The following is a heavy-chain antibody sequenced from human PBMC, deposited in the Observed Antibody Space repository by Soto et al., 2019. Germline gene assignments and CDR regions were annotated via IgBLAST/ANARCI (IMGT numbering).Heavy chain of an antibody. D-gene: IGHD4-17*01. V-gene: IGHV3-48*02. CDR3: ARLPKGSTVTS. CDR1: GFTFRSYA. CDR2: ITSDGGVT. J-gene: IGHJ4*02. Sequence: VHLVASGGGMVQPGRSLRLACTASGFTFRSYAMHWVRQAPGKGLEWVSYITSDGGVTYYADSVKGRFSVSRDNDKKSLFLQMNSLRDEDTAVYYCARLPKGSTVTSWGQGTLVTVSS.